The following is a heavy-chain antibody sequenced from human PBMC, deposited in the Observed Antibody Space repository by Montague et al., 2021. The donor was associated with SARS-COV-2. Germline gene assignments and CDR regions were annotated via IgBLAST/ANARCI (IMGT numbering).Heavy chain of an antibody. CDR3: AREQWPEDGEGLDV. CDR2: IYYSGST. Sequence: SETLSLTCTVSGGSISSSTYYWAWIRRPPGQGLEFMGTIYYSGSTYYNPSLKGRASMSLDTTKNQFSLKLTSVTAADTAVYYCAREQWPEDGEGLDVWGQGTLVTVSS. D-gene: IGHD3-10*01. V-gene: IGHV4-39*07. CDR1: GGSISSSTYY. J-gene: IGHJ4*02.